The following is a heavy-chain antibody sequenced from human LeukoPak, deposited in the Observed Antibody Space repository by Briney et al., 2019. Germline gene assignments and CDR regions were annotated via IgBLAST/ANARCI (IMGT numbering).Heavy chain of an antibody. CDR2: IIPILGIA. V-gene: IGHV1-69*04. J-gene: IGHJ6*02. CDR1: GGTFSSYA. CDR3: ARGQLSFGVVTMPPYYYYGMDV. Sequence: GASVKVSCKASGGTFSSYAISWVRQAPGQGLEWMGRIIPILGIANYAQKFQGRVTITADKSTSTAYMELSSLRSEDTAVYYCARGQLSFGVVTMPPYYYYGMDVWGQGTTVTVSS. D-gene: IGHD3-3*01.